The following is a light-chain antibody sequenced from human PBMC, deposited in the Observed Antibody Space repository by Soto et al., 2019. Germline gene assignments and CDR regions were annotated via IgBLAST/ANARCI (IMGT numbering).Light chain of an antibody. CDR1: QSVLYSSNNKNY. Sequence: DIVMTQSPDSLAVSLGERATINCKSSQSVLYSSNNKNYFAWYQQKPGQPPKLLIYWASTRASGVPDRFSGSGSGTDFTLTISSLQAEDVAVYYCQQYYSAPITFGQGTRLEIE. J-gene: IGKJ5*01. V-gene: IGKV4-1*01. CDR2: WAS. CDR3: QQYYSAPIT.